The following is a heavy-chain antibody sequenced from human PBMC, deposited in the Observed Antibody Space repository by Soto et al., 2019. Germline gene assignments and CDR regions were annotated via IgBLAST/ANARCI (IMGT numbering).Heavy chain of an antibody. CDR3: ARDRDSSGWYPYWFEP. J-gene: IGHJ5*02. D-gene: IGHD6-19*01. V-gene: IGHV1-3*01. CDR1: GYTFTSYA. Sequence: QVQLVQSGAEVKKPGASVKVSCKASGYTFTSYAMHWVRQAPGQRLEWMGWINAGNGNTKYSQKFQGRVTLTRDTAASRAYMELSSLRYEDTAVYYCARDRDSSGWYPYWFEPWGEGTQVTVSS. CDR2: INAGNGNT.